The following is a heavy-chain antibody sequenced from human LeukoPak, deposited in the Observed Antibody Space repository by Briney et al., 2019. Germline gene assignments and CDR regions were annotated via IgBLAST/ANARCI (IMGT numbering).Heavy chain of an antibody. CDR3: AKENNWNDGRFNYFDY. CDR1: GFIFSDEY. D-gene: IGHD1-20*01. V-gene: IGHV3-11*01. Sequence: GGSLRLSCAASGFIFSDEYMSWIRQAPGKGLEWVSYISSSGSSTFYAASVQGRFTISRDNSKNTLYLQMNGLRAEDTAVYYCAKENNWNDGRFNYFDYWGQGTLVTVSS. J-gene: IGHJ4*02. CDR2: ISSSGSST.